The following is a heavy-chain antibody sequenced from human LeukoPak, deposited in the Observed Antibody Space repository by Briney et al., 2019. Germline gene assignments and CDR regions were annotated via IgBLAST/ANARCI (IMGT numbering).Heavy chain of an antibody. V-gene: IGHV4-59*01. CDR3: ARGQQLERYYFDF. CDR2: IYYSGST. Sequence: PSETLSLTCTVSGGSISSYYWSWLRQPPGKGLEWIGYIYYSGSTNYNPSLKSRVTISVDTSKNQFSLKLSSVTAADTAVYYCARGQQLERYYFDFWGQGTLVTVSS. D-gene: IGHD6-13*01. J-gene: IGHJ4*02. CDR1: GGSISSYY.